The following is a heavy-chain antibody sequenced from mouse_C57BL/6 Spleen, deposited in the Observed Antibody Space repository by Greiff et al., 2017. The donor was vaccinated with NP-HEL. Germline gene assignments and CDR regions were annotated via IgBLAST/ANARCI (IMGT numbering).Heavy chain of an antibody. D-gene: IGHD1-1*01. V-gene: IGHV14-1*01. CDR3: TSLYYYGSSDFDV. J-gene: IGHJ1*03. Sequence: VQLQQSGAELVRPGASVKLSCTASGFNIKDYYMHWVKQRPEQGLEWIGRIAPEDGDTEYAPKFQGKATMTADTSSNTAYLQLSSLTSEDTAVYYCTSLYYYGSSDFDVWGTGTTVTVSS. CDR1: GFNIKDYY. CDR2: IAPEDGDT.